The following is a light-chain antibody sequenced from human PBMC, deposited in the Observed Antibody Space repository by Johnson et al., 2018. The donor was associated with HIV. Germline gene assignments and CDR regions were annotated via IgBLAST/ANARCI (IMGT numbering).Light chain of an antibody. CDR2: ENN. J-gene: IGLJ1*01. V-gene: IGLV1-51*02. Sequence: HSVLTQPPSVSAAPGQKVTISCSGSSSNIGNNDVSWYQQLPGTAPKLLIYENNKRPSGIPDRVSGSKSGTSATLGIPGLQTGDEADHYCGTWDSSLIVYVFRPGTKVTVL. CDR1: SSNIGNND. CDR3: GTWDSSLIVYV.